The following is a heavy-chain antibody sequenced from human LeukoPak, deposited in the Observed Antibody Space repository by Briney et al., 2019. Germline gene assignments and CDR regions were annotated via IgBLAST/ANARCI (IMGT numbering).Heavy chain of an antibody. CDR2: INWNGGST. CDR3: ARAGRYDKGRGDFDY. V-gene: IGHV3-20*04. Sequence: GGSLRLSCAASGFTFDDYGMSWVRQAPGKGLEWVSGINWNGGSTGYADSVKGRFTISRDNAKNSLYLQMNSLRAEDTALYCCARAGRYDKGRGDFDYWGQGTLVTVSS. J-gene: IGHJ4*02. D-gene: IGHD3-10*01. CDR1: GFTFDDYG.